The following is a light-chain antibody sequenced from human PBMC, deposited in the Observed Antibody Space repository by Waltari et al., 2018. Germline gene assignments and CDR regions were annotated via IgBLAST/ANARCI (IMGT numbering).Light chain of an antibody. V-gene: IGKV1-39*01. J-gene: IGKJ1*01. Sequence: DIQMTQSPSSLSASVGDRVTMTCRASQNIGIYLNWYQQKPGKAPKLLIYAASSLQSGVPSRFSGSGSGTDFTLTISSLQPEDFATYYCQQSHNTPRTFGQGTKVEIK. CDR1: QNIGIY. CDR3: QQSHNTPRT. CDR2: AAS.